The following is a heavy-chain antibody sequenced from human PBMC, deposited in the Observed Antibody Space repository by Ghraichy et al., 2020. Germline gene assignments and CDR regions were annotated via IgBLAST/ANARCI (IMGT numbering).Heavy chain of an antibody. Sequence: SQTLSLTCTVSGGSISSYYWSWIRQPPGKGLEWIGYIYYSGSTNYNPSLKSRVTISVDTSKNQFSLKLSSVTAADTAVYYCASSLVVITTPDAFDIWGQGTMVTVSS. CDR1: GGSISSYY. D-gene: IGHD3-22*01. CDR2: IYYSGST. CDR3: ASSLVVITTPDAFDI. J-gene: IGHJ3*02. V-gene: IGHV4-59*01.